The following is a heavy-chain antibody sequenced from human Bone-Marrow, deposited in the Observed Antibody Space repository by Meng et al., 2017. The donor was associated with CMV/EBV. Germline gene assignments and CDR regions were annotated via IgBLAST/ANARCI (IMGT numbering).Heavy chain of an antibody. J-gene: IGHJ4*02. CDR2: IVVGSGNT. CDR1: GFTFTSSA. D-gene: IGHD6-19*01. Sequence: SVKVSCKASGFTFTSSAVQWVRQARGQRLEWIGWIVVGSGNTNYAQKFQERVTITRDMSTSTAYMELSSLRSEDTAVYYCAARYSSGWYYFDYWDQGTLVTVSS. CDR3: AARYSSGWYYFDY. V-gene: IGHV1-58*01.